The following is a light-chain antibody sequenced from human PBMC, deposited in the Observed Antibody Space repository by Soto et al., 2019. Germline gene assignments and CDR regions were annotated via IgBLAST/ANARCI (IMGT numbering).Light chain of an antibody. CDR3: PQSANPPLT. CDR2: DAS. J-gene: IGKJ4*01. V-gene: IGKV1-33*01. Sequence: EIGMTQYQTSLSASVGDRATITCQAHQDINNYLNWYQQKPGKAPKLLIYDASNLATGIQSRFSGSGSRTDFTLTISSLEPEDIATYYCPQSANPPLTFGGGTKVDIK. CDR1: QDINNY.